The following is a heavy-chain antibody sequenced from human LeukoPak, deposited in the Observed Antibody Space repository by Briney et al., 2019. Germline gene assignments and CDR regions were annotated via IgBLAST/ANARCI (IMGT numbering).Heavy chain of an antibody. V-gene: IGHV4-59*01. CDR2: IDYTAST. CDR3: ARVGDSSGYYYTFDY. CDR1: GGSISTFY. Sequence: SETLSLTCTVSGGSISTFYWSWIRQPPGKGLEWIAYIDYTASTNYNPSLKSRVTISVDTSKNQFSLKLSSVTAADTAVYYCARVGDSSGYYYTFDYWGQGTLVTVSS. J-gene: IGHJ4*02. D-gene: IGHD3-22*01.